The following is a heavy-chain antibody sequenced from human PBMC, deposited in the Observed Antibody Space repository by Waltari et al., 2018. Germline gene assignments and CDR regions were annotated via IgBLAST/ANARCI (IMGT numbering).Heavy chain of an antibody. D-gene: IGHD3-16*01. CDR3: ARREALARGSCDY. V-gene: IGHV3-7*01. CDR1: GYSISSGYY. J-gene: IGHJ4*02. CDR2: IKQDGSEK. Sequence: VQLQESGPGLVKPSETLSLTCAVSGYSISSGYYWGWIRQAPGKGLEWVANIKQDGSEKYYVDAVKGRFTISRDNAKNSLYLQMNSLRAEDTAVYYCARREALARGSCDYWGQGTLVTVSS.